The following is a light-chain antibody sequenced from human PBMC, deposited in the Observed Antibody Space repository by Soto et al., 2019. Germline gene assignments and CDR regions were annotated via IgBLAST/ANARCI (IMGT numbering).Light chain of an antibody. CDR3: QQRRNWPPWT. V-gene: IGKV3-11*01. CDR2: DAS. J-gene: IGKJ1*01. Sequence: EIVLTQSPATLSLSPGERATLSCRASQSVSSYLAWYQQKPGQAPRLLIYDASNRATGIPARFSGSGSGTDFTLTISRLEPEDFAVYYCQQRRNWPPWTFGQGTKVDLK. CDR1: QSVSSY.